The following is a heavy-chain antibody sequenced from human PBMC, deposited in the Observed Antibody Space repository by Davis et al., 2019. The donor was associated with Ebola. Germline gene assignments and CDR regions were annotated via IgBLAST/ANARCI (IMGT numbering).Heavy chain of an antibody. CDR3: AKSGLSFGVVKYHYGMDV. CDR1: GFTFSSYS. V-gene: IGHV3-21*04. J-gene: IGHJ6*04. D-gene: IGHD3-3*01. Sequence: PGGSLRLSCAASGFTFSSYSMNWVRQDPGKGLEWVSSISSSSSYIYYADSVKGRFTISRDNSKKTLYLQMNSLRAEETAVYYCAKSGLSFGVVKYHYGMDVWGKGTTVTVSS. CDR2: ISSSSSYI.